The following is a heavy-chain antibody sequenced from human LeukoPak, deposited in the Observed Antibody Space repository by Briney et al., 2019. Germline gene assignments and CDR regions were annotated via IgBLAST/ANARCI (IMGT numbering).Heavy chain of an antibody. J-gene: IGHJ6*02. CDR1: GGSFSGYY. V-gene: IGHV4-34*01. CDR2: INHSGST. Sequence: SETLSLTCAVYGGSFSGYYWSWIRQPPGKGLEWIGEINHSGSTNYNPSLKSRVTISVDTSKNQFSLKLSSVTAADTAVYYCARAGRSSSPPTSGGMDVWGQGTTVTSP. CDR3: ARAGRSSSPPTSGGMDV. D-gene: IGHD6-6*01.